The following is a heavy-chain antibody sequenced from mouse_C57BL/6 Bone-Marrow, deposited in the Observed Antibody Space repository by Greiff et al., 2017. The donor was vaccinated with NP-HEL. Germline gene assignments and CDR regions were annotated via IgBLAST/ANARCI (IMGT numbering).Heavy chain of an antibody. D-gene: IGHD2-5*01. J-gene: IGHJ1*03. CDR1: GYTFTRYW. CDR2: IHPSSGST. V-gene: IGHV1-64*01. CDR3: AREKAYYSNYWYFDV. Sequence: QVQLQQPGAELVKPGASVKLSCKASGYTFTRYWMHWVKQRPGQGLEWIGMIHPSSGSTNYNEKFKSKATLTVDNSPSTAYMQLSRLTSEDSAVYYCAREKAYYSNYWYFDVRGTGTTVTVSS.